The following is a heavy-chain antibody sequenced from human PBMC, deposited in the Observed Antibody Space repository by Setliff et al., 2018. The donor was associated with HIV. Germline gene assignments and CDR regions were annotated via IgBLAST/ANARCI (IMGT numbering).Heavy chain of an antibody. J-gene: IGHJ6*03. D-gene: IGHD3-22*01. V-gene: IGHV1-8*01. Sequence: ASVKVSCKASGYTFSSNDINWVRQATGQGLEWMGWMNPNSGNTGYAQKFQGRVTMTRDTSISTAYMELNNLKFEDTAVYYCARARRDSYDRGRRNHYYIDVWAKGPRSPSP. CDR2: MNPNSGNT. CDR1: GYTFSSND. CDR3: ARARRDSYDRGRRNHYYIDV.